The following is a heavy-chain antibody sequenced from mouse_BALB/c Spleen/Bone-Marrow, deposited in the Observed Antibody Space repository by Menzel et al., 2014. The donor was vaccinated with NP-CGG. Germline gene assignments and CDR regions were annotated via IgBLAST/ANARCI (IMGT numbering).Heavy chain of an antibody. CDR3: ANNYYCSCVDY. V-gene: IGHV4-1*02. Sequence: EVKLQESGGGLVQPGGSLKLSCAASGFDFSRYWMTWVRQAPGKGLEWIGEINPDSSTINYAPSLKDKFIISRDNAKNTQYLQMSKMRSKDTALDYCANNYYCSCVDYWGQGTLVTVSA. CDR1: GFDFSRYW. D-gene: IGHD1-1*01. CDR2: INPDSSTI. J-gene: IGHJ3*01.